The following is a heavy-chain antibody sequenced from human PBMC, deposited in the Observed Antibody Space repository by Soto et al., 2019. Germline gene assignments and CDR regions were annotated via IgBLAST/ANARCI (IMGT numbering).Heavy chain of an antibody. J-gene: IGHJ6*02. CDR2: INPSDGST. V-gene: IGHV1-46*01. D-gene: IGHD5-12*01. CDR1: GYTFTSYY. Sequence: ASVKVSCKASGYTFTSYYMHWVRQAPGQGLEWMGIINPSDGSTSYAQKFQGRVTMTRDTSTSTVYMELSSLRSEDTAVYYCAIARYSGYDFLVTYGMDVWGQGTTVTVSS. CDR3: AIARYSGYDFLVTYGMDV.